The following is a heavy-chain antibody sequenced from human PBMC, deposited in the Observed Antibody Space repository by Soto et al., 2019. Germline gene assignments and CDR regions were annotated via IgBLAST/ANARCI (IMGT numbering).Heavy chain of an antibody. Sequence: EVQLLDSGGGLVQPGGSLRLSCAASGFTFSSYAMNWVRQAPGKGLEWVSVISGSGGSTXXAXSVKGXFTXSXDXSXNTLYLQMNXLRAXDTAVYYCARRGPGTYFDYWGQGTLVTVSS. CDR3: ARRGPGTYFDY. J-gene: IGHJ4*02. CDR2: ISGSGGST. D-gene: IGHD6-13*01. CDR1: GFTFSSYA. V-gene: IGHV3-23*01.